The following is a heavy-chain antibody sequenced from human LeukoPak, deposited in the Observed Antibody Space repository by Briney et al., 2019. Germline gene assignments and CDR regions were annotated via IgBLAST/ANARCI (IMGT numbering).Heavy chain of an antibody. CDR1: GFTLSSYG. CDR3: ARDASKDTAMVRGFDY. CDR2: ISYDGSKK. Sequence: GGSLRLSCADSGFTLSSYGMHWVRQAPGKGLEWVAGISYDGSKKYYADPVKGRFTISRDNSKNTLYLQMNSLRAEDTAVYYCARDASKDTAMVRGFDYWGQGTLVTVSS. J-gene: IGHJ4*02. V-gene: IGHV3-30*03. D-gene: IGHD5-18*01.